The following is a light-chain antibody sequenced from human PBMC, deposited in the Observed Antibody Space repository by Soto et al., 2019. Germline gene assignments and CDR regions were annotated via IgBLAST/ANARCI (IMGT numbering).Light chain of an antibody. Sequence: DIQLTQSPSTLSASVGDRVTITCRASQSISSWLAWYQQKPGKAPSVLIYKASSLESGVPSRFSGSGSGTEFTLTISSLQPDDFATYYCQHYNSYSEAFGQGTKVDIK. V-gene: IGKV1-5*03. CDR1: QSISSW. CDR2: KAS. J-gene: IGKJ1*01. CDR3: QHYNSYSEA.